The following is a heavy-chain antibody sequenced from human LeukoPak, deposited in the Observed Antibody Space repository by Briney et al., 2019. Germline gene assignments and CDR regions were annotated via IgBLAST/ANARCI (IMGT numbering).Heavy chain of an antibody. CDR2: ISSSSSYI. V-gene: IGHV3-21*01. CDR3: ARDRVLGDYVFDY. CDR1: GFTFSSYS. Sequence: GGSLRLSCAASGFTFSSYSMNWVRQAPGKGLEWVSSISSSSSYIYYADSEKGRFTISRDNAKNSLYLQMNSLRAEDTAVYYCARDRVLGDYVFDYWGQGTLVTVSS. D-gene: IGHD4-17*01. J-gene: IGHJ4*02.